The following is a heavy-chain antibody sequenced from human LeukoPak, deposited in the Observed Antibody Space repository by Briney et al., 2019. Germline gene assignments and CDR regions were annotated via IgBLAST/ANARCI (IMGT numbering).Heavy chain of an antibody. D-gene: IGHD3-22*01. CDR3: ARDYYDSSYDAFDT. CDR2: IYYSGNT. Sequence: SETLSLTCAVYGGSFSGYYWSWIRQHPGKGLEWIGYIYYSGNTYYNPSLKSRVTISVDTSKNQFSLKLSSVTAADTAVYYCARDYYDSSYDAFDTWGQGTMVTVSS. J-gene: IGHJ3*02. CDR1: GGSFSGYY. V-gene: IGHV4-31*11.